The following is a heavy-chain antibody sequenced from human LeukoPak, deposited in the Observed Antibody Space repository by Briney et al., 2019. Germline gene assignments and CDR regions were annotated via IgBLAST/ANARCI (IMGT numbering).Heavy chain of an antibody. CDR3: AKDLGRGYSDC. D-gene: IGHD5-18*01. J-gene: IGHJ4*02. V-gene: IGHV3-23*01. CDR2: ISGTGSST. Sequence: GGSLRLSCAASGFTFNNYAMNWVRQGPGEGLEWVSAISGTGSSTYYADSVKSRFTISRDNSKNTLYLQMNSLRADDTAVYYCAKDLGRGYSDCWGQGTLVTVSS. CDR1: GFTFNNYA.